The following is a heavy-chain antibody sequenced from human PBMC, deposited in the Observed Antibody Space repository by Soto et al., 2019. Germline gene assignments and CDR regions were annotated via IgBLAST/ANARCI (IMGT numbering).Heavy chain of an antibody. V-gene: IGHV6-1*01. Sequence: SQTLSLTCAISGDSVSSNSAAWNWIRQSPSRGLEWLGRAYYRSKWYNDYAVSVKSRITINPDTSKNQFSLQLNSVTPEDTAVYYCAREAVRYSSSWYNYYYGMDVWGQGTTVTVSS. D-gene: IGHD6-13*01. CDR3: AREAVRYSSSWYNYYYGMDV. CDR1: GDSVSSNSAA. J-gene: IGHJ6*02. CDR2: AYYRSKWYN.